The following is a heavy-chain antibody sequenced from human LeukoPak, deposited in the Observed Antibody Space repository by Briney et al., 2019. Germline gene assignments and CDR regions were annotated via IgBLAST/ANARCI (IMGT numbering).Heavy chain of an antibody. CDR3: ARDYGA. D-gene: IGHD4/OR15-4a*01. CDR1: GFTFSRYW. V-gene: IGHV3-74*03. CDR2: INSDGFST. J-gene: IGHJ5*02. Sequence: GGSLRLSCVASGFTFSRYWMHWVRQAPGKGLVWVSRINSDGFSTTYADFVRGRFTISRDNAKNTVYLQMNSLRAEDTAVYYCARDYGAWGQGTLVTVSS.